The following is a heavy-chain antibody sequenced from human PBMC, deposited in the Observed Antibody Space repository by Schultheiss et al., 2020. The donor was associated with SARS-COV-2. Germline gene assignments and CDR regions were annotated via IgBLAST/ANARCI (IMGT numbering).Heavy chain of an antibody. J-gene: IGHJ6*03. CDR3: ARVTGCSGGSCHLIKSYYYYYYMDV. Sequence: SETLSLTCTVSGGSISSYYWSWIRQPPGKGLEWIGSIYYSGSTYYNPSLKSRVTISVDTSKNQFSLKLSSVTAADTAVYYCARVTGCSGGSCHLIKSYYYYYYMDVWGKGTTVTVSS. CDR1: GGSISSYY. D-gene: IGHD2-15*01. CDR2: IYYSGST. V-gene: IGHV4-59*01.